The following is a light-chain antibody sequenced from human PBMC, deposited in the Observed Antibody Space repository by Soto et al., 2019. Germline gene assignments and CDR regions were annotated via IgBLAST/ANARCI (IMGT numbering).Light chain of an antibody. CDR1: QTMSTW. J-gene: IGKJ2*01. V-gene: IGKV1-5*01. CDR3: QRYDGY. CDR2: DAS. Sequence: DSQMTQSPSTLSASVGDRVTITCRASQTMSTWLAWYQQKPGKAPKLLIYDASSLRSGVPSRFSGSGSGTEVTLTINSLQPDDFATYYCQRYDGYFGQGTKLEIK.